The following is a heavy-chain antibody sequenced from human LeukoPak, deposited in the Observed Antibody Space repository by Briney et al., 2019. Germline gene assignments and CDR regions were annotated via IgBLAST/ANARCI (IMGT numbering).Heavy chain of an antibody. D-gene: IGHD2-2*01. CDR2: IYYSGST. V-gene: IGHV4-39*07. J-gene: IGHJ4*02. CDR1: GGSISSSSYY. Sequence: SESLSLTCTVSGGSISSSSYYWGWIRQPPGKGLEWIGSIYYSGSTYYNPSLKSRVTISVDTSKNQFSLKLSSVTAADTAVYYCARTAYCSSTSCYRNYFDYWGQGTLVTVSS. CDR3: ARTAYCSSTSCYRNYFDY.